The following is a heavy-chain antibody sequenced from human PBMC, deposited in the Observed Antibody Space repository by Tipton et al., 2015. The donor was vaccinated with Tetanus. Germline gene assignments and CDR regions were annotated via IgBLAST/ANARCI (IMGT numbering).Heavy chain of an antibody. V-gene: IGHV4-59*02. D-gene: IGHD3-16*01. Sequence: TLSLTCTVSGDSVSGYYWSWIRQPPGKGLEWIGYVYYTGSTNHNPSLKSRVTMSVDTSKNQFSLNLTSVTAADTAVYYCARDQGGGRVARLNWFDPWGQGTLVTVSS. CDR1: GDSVSGYY. CDR3: ARDQGGGRVARLNWFDP. CDR2: VYYTGST. J-gene: IGHJ5*02.